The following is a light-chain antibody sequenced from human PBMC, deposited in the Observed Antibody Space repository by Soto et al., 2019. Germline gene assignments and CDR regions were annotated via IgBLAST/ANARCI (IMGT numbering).Light chain of an antibody. Sequence: EIVLTQSPGTLSLSPGERATLSCRASQSVSSSYLAWYQQKPGQAPRLLIYGASGRATGIPDRFSGSGSGTDVTLTISRLEPEDFAVYYWQQSGSSPPYYFGQGTKLESK. CDR3: QQSGSSPPYY. CDR2: GAS. J-gene: IGKJ2*01. V-gene: IGKV3-20*01. CDR1: QSVSSSY.